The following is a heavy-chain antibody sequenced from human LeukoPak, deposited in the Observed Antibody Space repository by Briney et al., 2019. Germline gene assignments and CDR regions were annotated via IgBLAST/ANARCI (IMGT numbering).Heavy chain of an antibody. CDR1: GFTFSSYA. CDR3: AKDYGDYDFWSGYPKTSNFDY. CDR2: ISGSGGST. Sequence: GGSLRLSCVASGFTFSSYAMSWIRQAPGKGLEWVSAISGSGGSTYYADSVKGRFTISRDNSKNTLYLQMNSLRAEDTAVYYCAKDYGDYDFWSGYPKTSNFDYWGQGTLVTVSS. J-gene: IGHJ4*02. V-gene: IGHV3-23*01. D-gene: IGHD3-3*01.